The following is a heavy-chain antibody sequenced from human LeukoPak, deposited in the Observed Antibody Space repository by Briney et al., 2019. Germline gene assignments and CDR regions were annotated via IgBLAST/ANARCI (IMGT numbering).Heavy chain of an antibody. Sequence: GGSLRLSCEASGFTFGSYAMYWVRQAPGKGLEGVAGIFGSGGSAHYADSVKGRFTISRDNSKNTVYLQINNLRVEDTAVYYCGKTTTGYSSGQKPAWPVDYWGQGKLVNVPS. D-gene: IGHD6-19*01. J-gene: IGHJ4*02. CDR1: GFTFGSYA. V-gene: IGHV3-23*01. CDR3: GKTTTGYSSGQKPAWPVDY. CDR2: IFGSGGSA.